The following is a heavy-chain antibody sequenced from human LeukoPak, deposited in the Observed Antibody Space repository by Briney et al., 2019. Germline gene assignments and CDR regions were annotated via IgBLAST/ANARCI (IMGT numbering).Heavy chain of an antibody. CDR3: ARAGLQYYYGMDV. Sequence: GGSLRLSCAASGFTVSSNYMSWVRQAPGKGLEWVSVIYSGGSTYCADSVKGRFTISRDNSKNTLYLQMNSLRAEDTAVYYCARAGLQYYYGMDVWGQGTTVTVSS. D-gene: IGHD4-4*01. CDR1: GFTVSSNY. V-gene: IGHV3-66*01. J-gene: IGHJ6*02. CDR2: IYSGGST.